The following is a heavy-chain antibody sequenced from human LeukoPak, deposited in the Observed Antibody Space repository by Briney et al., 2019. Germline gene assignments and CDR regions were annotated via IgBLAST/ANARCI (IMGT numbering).Heavy chain of an antibody. CDR3: AGVRGVMGWFDP. V-gene: IGHV3-74*01. D-gene: IGHD3-10*01. CDR2: INSDGINT. J-gene: IGHJ5*02. CDR1: GFTFSDYW. Sequence: GGSLRLSCAASGFTFSDYWMHWVRQAPGKGLVWVSRINSDGINTSYADSVKGRFTVSRDNAKNSLYLQMNSLRAEDTAVYYCAGVRGVMGWFDPWGQGTLVTVSS.